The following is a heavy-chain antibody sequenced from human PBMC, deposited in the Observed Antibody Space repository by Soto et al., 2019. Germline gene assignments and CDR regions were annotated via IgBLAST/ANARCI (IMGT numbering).Heavy chain of an antibody. CDR3: ARDPVGTAPVAAADPPSEYYYYGMDV. V-gene: IGHV1-69*01. J-gene: IGHJ6*02. CDR2: IIPIFGTA. CDR1: GGTFSSYA. D-gene: IGHD6-13*01. Sequence: QVQLVQSGAEVKKPGSSVKVSCKASGGTFSSYAISWVRQAPGQGLEWMGGIIPIFGTANYAQKFQGRGTITADESTSTADMELRSLRSEDTAVYYCARDPVGTAPVAAADPPSEYYYYGMDVWGQGTTVTVSS.